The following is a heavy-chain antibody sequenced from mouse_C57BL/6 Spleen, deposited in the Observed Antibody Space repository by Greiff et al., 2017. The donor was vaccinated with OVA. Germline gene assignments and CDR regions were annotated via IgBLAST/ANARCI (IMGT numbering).Heavy chain of an antibody. CDR2: IYPGDGDT. CDR1: GYAFSSYW. CDR3: AREGGYFDV. V-gene: IGHV1-80*01. Sequence: VQLQQSGAELVKPGASVKISCKASGYAFSSYWMNWLKQRPGKGLEWIGQIYPGDGDTNYNGKFKGKATLTADKSASTAYMQLSSLTSEDSAVYFCAREGGYFDVWGTGTTVTVSS. J-gene: IGHJ1*03.